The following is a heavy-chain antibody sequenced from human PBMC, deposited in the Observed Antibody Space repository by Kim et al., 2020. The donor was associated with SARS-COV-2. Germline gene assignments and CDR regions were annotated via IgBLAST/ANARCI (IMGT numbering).Heavy chain of an antibody. Sequence: GGSLRLSCAASGFTFSSYGMHWVRQAPGKGLEWVAVIWYDGSNKYYADSVKGRFTISRDNSKNTLYLQMNSLRAEDTAVYYCARGVTAIGYYFDYWGQGTLVTVSS. CDR3: ARGVTAIGYYFDY. D-gene: IGHD2-21*02. CDR1: GFTFSSYG. V-gene: IGHV3-33*01. J-gene: IGHJ4*02. CDR2: IWYDGSNK.